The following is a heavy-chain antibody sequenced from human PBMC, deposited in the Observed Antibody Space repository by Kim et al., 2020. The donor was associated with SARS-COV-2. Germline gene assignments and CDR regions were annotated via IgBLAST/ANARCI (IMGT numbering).Heavy chain of an antibody. Sequence: SETLSLTCTVSGGSISSSSYYWGWIRQPPGKGLEWIGSIYYSGSTYYNPSLKSRVTISVDTSKNQFSLKLSSVTAADTAVYYCARVDDILTGCYWGQGTLVTVSS. J-gene: IGHJ4*02. CDR2: IYYSGST. D-gene: IGHD3-9*01. V-gene: IGHV4-39*07. CDR1: GGSISSSSYY. CDR3: ARVDDILTGCY.